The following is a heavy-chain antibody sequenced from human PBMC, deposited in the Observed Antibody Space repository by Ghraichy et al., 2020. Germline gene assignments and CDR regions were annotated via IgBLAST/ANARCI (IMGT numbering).Heavy chain of an antibody. CDR3: ATVFDF. CDR2: IDDAGSGT. V-gene: IGHV3-74*01. CDR1: GFTLSSNW. J-gene: IGHJ4*02. Sequence: GESLNISCVVSGFTLSSNWMHWVRQAPVKGLVWVSRIDDAGSGTSYADSVKGRFTVSRDDTRNTVYLQMNSLRAEDTAVYYCATVFDFWGQGALVTGSS.